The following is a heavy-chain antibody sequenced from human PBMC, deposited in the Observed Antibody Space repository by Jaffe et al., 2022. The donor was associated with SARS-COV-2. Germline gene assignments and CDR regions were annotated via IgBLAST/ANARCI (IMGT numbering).Heavy chain of an antibody. J-gene: IGHJ6*02. D-gene: IGHD3-3*01. Sequence: EVQLVESGGVVVQPGGSLRLSCAASGFTFDDYTMHWVRQAPGKGLEWVSLISWDGGSTYYADSVKGRFTISRDNSKNSLYLQMNSLRTEDTALYYCAKASGVRILYYYGMDVWGQGTTVTVSS. CDR1: GFTFDDYT. CDR2: ISWDGGST. CDR3: AKASGVRILYYYGMDV. V-gene: IGHV3-43*01.